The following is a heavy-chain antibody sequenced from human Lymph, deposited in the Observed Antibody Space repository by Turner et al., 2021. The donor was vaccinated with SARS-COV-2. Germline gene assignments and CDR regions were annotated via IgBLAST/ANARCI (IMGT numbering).Heavy chain of an antibody. V-gene: IGHV4-4*02. CDR2: IYHRGNT. CDR3: ATKYCSGGSCSYFDY. J-gene: IGHJ4*02. D-gene: IGHD2-15*01. CDR1: GGPISSNNW. Sequence: VQLQESGPGLVKPSGTLSLTCAVSGGPISSNNWWSWVRQPPGKGLEWIGEIYHRGNTNYNPSLKSRVTISVDKSKNQFSLKLSSVTAADTAVYYCATKYCSGGSCSYFDYWGQGTLVTVSS.